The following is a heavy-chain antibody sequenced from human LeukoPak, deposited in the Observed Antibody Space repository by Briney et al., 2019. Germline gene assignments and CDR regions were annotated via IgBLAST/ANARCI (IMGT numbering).Heavy chain of an antibody. Sequence: GQSLRLSCAASGFTFSSYSMNWVRQAPGKGLEWVSVIDSSSSYIWYADSVKGRFTISRDNAKNSLYLQMNSLRAEDTAVYYCAVGLWFGEYDFDYWGQGTLVTVSS. V-gene: IGHV3-21*01. D-gene: IGHD3-10*01. CDR1: GFTFSSYS. CDR2: IDSSSSYI. J-gene: IGHJ4*02. CDR3: AVGLWFGEYDFDY.